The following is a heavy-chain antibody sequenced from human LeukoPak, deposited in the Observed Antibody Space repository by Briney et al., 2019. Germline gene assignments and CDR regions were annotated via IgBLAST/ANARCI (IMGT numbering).Heavy chain of an antibody. CDR1: GFTFSSYS. V-gene: IGHV3-48*01. Sequence: PGGSLRLSCAASGFTFSSYSMNWVRQAPGKGLEWVSYISSSSSTIYYTDSVKGRFTISRDNAKNSLYLQMNSLRAEDTALYYCARGREMATIPFDYWGQGTLVTVSS. CDR2: ISSSSSTI. D-gene: IGHD5-24*01. J-gene: IGHJ4*02. CDR3: ARGREMATIPFDY.